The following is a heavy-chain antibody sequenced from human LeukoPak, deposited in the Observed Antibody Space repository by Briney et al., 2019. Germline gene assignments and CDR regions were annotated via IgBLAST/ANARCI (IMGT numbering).Heavy chain of an antibody. CDR2: ISSSSSYI. CDR1: GFTFSSYS. D-gene: IGHD2-15*01. CDR3: GSCSGGSCHSGWFDP. J-gene: IGHJ5*02. V-gene: IGHV3-21*01. Sequence: PGGSLRLSCVASGFTFSSYSMNWVRQAPGKGLEWVSSISSSSSYISYADSMKGRFTISRDNAKNSLYLQMNSLRAEDTAVYYCGSCSGGSCHSGWFDPWGQGTLVTVSS.